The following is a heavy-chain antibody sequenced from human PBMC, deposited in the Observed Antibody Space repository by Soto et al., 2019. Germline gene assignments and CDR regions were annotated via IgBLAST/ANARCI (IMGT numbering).Heavy chain of an antibody. CDR2: INPSGGST. D-gene: IGHD2-2*01. CDR3: ARENGGWVPAAIASTDDRLYYYYGMDV. Sequence: ASVKVSCKASGYTFTSYYMHWVRQAPGQGLEWMGIINPSGGSTSYAQKFQGRVTMTRDTSTSTVYMELSSLRSEDTAVYYCARENGGWVPAAIASTDDRLYYYYGMDVWGQGTTVTVSS. CDR1: GYTFTSYY. V-gene: IGHV1-46*01. J-gene: IGHJ6*02.